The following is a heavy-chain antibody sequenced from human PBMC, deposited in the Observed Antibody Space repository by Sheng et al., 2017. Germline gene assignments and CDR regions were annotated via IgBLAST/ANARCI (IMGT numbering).Heavy chain of an antibody. CDR2: IYQTGST. CDR3: ARDRGIAAADDLNWLRP. CDR1: GYSISSGYY. Sequence: QVQLQESGPGLVKPSETLSLTCSVSGYSISSGYYWGWIRQPPGKGLEWIGSIYQTGSTYFNPSLRSRVTISLDTSQNQFSLKLSSVTAADTAVYYCARDRGIAAADDLNWLRPLGPGNPGHRLF. J-gene: IGHJ5*02. V-gene: IGHV4-38-2*02. D-gene: IGHD6-13*01.